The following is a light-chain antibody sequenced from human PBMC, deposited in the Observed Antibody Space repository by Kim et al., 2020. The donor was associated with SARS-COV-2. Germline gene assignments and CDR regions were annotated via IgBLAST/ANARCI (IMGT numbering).Light chain of an antibody. CDR1: SGHSSYI. J-gene: IGLJ2*01. CDR2: LEGSGSY. Sequence: QLVLTQSSSASASLGSSVKLTCTLSSGHSSYIIAWHQQQPGKAPRYLMKLEGSGSYNKGSGVPDRFSGSSSGADRYLTISNLQSEDEADYYCETCDSNTLYVVFGGGTQLTVL. V-gene: IGLV4-60*03. CDR3: ETCDSNTLYVV.